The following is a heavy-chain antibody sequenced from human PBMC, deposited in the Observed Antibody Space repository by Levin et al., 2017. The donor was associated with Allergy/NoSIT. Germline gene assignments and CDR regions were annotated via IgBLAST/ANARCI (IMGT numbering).Heavy chain of an antibody. CDR2: INQVGSEK. Sequence: PGGSLRLSCAASGFSFSSHWMSWVRRAPGKGLEWVANINQVGSEKYYADSVKGRFTTSRDNAKDLLYLQMNSLRAEDTAVYYCARDGVDAGIYFDYWRQGTHLTVSS. CDR1: GFSFSSHW. D-gene: IGHD2-15*01. CDR3: ARDGVDAGIYFDY. V-gene: IGHV3-7*01. J-gene: IGHJ4*02.